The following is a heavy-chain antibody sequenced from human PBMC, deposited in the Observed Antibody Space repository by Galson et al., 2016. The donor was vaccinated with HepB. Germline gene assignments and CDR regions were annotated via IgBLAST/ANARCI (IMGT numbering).Heavy chain of an antibody. V-gene: IGHV3-30-3*01. J-gene: IGHJ6*02. D-gene: IGHD3-10*01. CDR1: GFTFSSYA. CDR2: ISSDGSSK. CDR3: ARAGFYGSGIYHYYAMDV. Sequence: SLRLSCAASGFTFSSYAMNWVRRVPGKGLEWVAVISSDGSSKYYADSVKGRFTISRDTSKNTLFLQMDSLSAEDTAVYYCARAGFYGSGIYHYYAMDVWGQGTTVTVSS.